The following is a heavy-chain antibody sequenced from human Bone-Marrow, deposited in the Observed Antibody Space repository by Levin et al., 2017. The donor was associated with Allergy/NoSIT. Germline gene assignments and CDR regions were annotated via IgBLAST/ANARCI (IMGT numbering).Heavy chain of an antibody. J-gene: IGHJ3*02. CDR1: GFTFSSYA. V-gene: IGHV3-23*01. Sequence: GESLKISCAASGFTFSSYAMSWVRQAPGKGLEWVSAISGSGGSTYYADSVKGRFTISRDNSKNTLYLQMNSLRAEDTAVYYCAKVKGYYGDCHDAFDIWGQGTMVTVSS. CDR2: ISGSGGST. CDR3: AKVKGYYGDCHDAFDI. D-gene: IGHD4-17*01.